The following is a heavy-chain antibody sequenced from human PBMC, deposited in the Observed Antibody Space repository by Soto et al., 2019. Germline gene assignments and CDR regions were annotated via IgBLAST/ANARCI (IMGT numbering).Heavy chain of an antibody. Sequence: ASVKVSCKASGYTFTSYGISWVRQAPGQGLEWMGWISAYNGNTNYAQKLQGRLTITKDTSKNQVVLTMTNMDPVDTATYYCAHRHGGDFWSGGDAFDIWGQGTMVTVSS. V-gene: IGHV1-18*01. CDR3: AHRHGGDFWSGGDAFDI. D-gene: IGHD3-3*01. J-gene: IGHJ3*02. CDR2: ISAYNGNT. CDR1: GYTFTSYG.